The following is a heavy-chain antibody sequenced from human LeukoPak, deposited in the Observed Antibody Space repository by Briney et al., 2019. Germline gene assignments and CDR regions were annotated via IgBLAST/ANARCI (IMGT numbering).Heavy chain of an antibody. J-gene: IGHJ3*02. CDR2: ISYDGRRK. D-gene: IGHD3-10*01. CDR1: GFTFSTSP. V-gene: IGHV3-30*04. Sequence: GGSLRLSCAASGFTFSTSPMPWVRQAPGKGLEWVAVISYDGRRKYYEDSVKGRFTISRDHSKNTLNLDMSSLKTEDTAVYHCARERTGGAFDIWGQGTLVTVSS. CDR3: ARERTGGAFDI.